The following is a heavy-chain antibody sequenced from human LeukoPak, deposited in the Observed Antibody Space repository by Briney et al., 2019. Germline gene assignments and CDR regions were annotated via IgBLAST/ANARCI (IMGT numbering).Heavy chain of an antibody. V-gene: IGHV4-59*01. D-gene: IGHD3-22*01. J-gene: IGHJ3*02. CDR3: ACLTTADAFDI. CDR2: IYDSGST. CDR1: GGSINSYY. Sequence: SETLSLTCTVSGGSINSYYWSWIRQPPGKGLEWSGYIYDSGSTNYNTSLKRRVTISVEKSKKKFSLKLSSVTAADTAVYYCACLTTADAFDIWRQGTMVTVSS.